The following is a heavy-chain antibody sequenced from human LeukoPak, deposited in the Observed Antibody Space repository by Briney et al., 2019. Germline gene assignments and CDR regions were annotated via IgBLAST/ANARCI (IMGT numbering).Heavy chain of an antibody. J-gene: IGHJ4*02. Sequence: PGGSLRLSCAASGFTFSSYAMNWVRQAPGKGLEWVSAISGSGGSTYYADSVKGRFTISRDNSKNTLYLQMNSLRAEDTAVYYCAKWRGSGYYYFDYWDQGTLVTVSS. V-gene: IGHV3-23*01. CDR2: ISGSGGST. CDR1: GFTFSSYA. CDR3: AKWRGSGYYYFDY. D-gene: IGHD3-22*01.